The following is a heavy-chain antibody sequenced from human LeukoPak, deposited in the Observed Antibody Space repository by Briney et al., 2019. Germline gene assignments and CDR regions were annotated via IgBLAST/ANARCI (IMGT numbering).Heavy chain of an antibody. CDR2: IYYSGST. CDR3: ARVTDSSGYLNYYYYYYMDV. CDR1: GGSISSYY. D-gene: IGHD3-22*01. Sequence: SETLSLTCTVSGGSISSYYWSWIRQPPGKGLEWIGYIYYSGSTNYNPSLKSRVTISVDTSKNQFSLKLSSVTAADTAVYYCARVTDSSGYLNYYYYYYMDVWGKGTTVTVSS. J-gene: IGHJ6*03. V-gene: IGHV4-59*01.